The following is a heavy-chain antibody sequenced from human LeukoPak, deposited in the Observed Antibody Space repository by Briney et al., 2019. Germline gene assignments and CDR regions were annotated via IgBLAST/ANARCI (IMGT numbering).Heavy chain of an antibody. CDR1: GFTFGSYS. D-gene: IGHD2-21*02. V-gene: IGHV3-21*01. J-gene: IGHJ4*02. Sequence: GGSLRLSCAASGFTFGSYSMNWLRQAPGKGLEWVSSISSSSSYIYYADSVKGRFTISRDNAKNSLYLQMNSLRAEDTAMYNCARESGFYEHIVVVTGPPDYWGEGTLVTVSS. CDR2: ISSSSSYI. CDR3: ARESGFYEHIVVVTGPPDY.